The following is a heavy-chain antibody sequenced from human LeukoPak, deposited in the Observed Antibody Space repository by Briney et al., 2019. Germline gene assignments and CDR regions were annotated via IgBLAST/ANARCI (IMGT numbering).Heavy chain of an antibody. CDR2: IYYSGST. D-gene: IGHD7-27*01. CDR3: ARLREAWGPIDY. Sequence: SETLSLTCSVSGGFISSSSKYWGWIRQPPGKGLEWIGSIYYSGSTYYNPSLKSRVTISVDTSKNQFSLKLSSVTAADTAVYYCARLREAWGPIDYWGQGTLVTVSS. V-gene: IGHV4-39*01. J-gene: IGHJ4*02. CDR1: GGFISSSSKY.